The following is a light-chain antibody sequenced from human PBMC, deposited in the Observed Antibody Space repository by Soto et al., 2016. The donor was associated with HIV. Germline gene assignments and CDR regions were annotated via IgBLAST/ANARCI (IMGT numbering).Light chain of an antibody. CDR2: AAS. CDR1: QSISSY. CDR3: QQNYRTSLT. V-gene: IGKV1-39*01. Sequence: DIQMTQSPSSLSASIGDRVTITCRASQSISSYLNWYQQRPGKAPKLLIYAASSLQSAVPSRFSGSGSGTDFTLSISSLQPEDFATYYCQQNYRTSLTFGGGTKVEIK. J-gene: IGKJ4*01.